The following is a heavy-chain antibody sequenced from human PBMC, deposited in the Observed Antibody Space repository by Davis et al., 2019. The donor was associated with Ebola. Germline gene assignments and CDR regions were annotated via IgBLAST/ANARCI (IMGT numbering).Heavy chain of an antibody. Sequence: ASVKVSCKASGYTFTSYDINWVRQATGQGLEWMGWMNPNSGNTGYAQKFQGRVTITRNTSISTAYMELSSLRSEDTAVYYCARALELLIGWFDPWGQGTLVTVSS. CDR1: GYTFTSYD. CDR2: MNPNSGNT. V-gene: IGHV1-8*03. CDR3: ARALELLIGWFDP. D-gene: IGHD1-7*01. J-gene: IGHJ5*02.